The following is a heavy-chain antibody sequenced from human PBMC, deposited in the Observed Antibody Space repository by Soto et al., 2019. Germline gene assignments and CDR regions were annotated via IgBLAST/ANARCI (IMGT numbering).Heavy chain of an antibody. J-gene: IGHJ5*02. D-gene: IGHD2-15*01. CDR3: ARAGGSGKANWFDP. Sequence: ASVKVSYKASGYTFTSYGISWVREATEQGLEWMGWISAYNGNTNYAQKLQGRVTMTTDTSTSTAYMELRSLRSDDTAVYYCARAGGSGKANWFDPWGQGTLVTVSS. CDR1: GYTFTSYG. CDR2: ISAYNGNT. V-gene: IGHV1-18*01.